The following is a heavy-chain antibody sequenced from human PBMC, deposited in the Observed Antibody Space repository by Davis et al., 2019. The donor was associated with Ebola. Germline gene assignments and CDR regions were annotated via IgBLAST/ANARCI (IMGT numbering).Heavy chain of an antibody. D-gene: IGHD6-19*01. J-gene: IGHJ4*02. CDR1: GVSISSSSDY. Sequence: MPSETLSLTCPVSGVSISSSSDYWGWIRRPPGKGLEWIGSITSGGTTYYNPSLKSRLTISVDTSKNQFSLILRSVTARETAVYFCARHDFHNSGYPFDYWGQGTLVTVSS. CDR3: ARHDFHNSGYPFDY. CDR2: ITSGGTT. V-gene: IGHV4-39*01.